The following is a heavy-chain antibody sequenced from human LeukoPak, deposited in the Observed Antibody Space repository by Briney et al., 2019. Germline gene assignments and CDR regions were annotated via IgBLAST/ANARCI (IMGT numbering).Heavy chain of an antibody. D-gene: IGHD3-9*01. CDR3: ARRSYDILTGYYTDDAFDI. J-gene: IGHJ3*02. CDR2: IYPGDSDT. Sequence: GESLKISCKGSGYSFTSYWIGWVRQMPGKGLEWMGIIYPGDSDTRYSPSFQGQVTISADKSISTAYLQWSSLKASDTAMYYCARRSYDILTGYYTDDAFDIWGQGTMITVSS. CDR1: GYSFTSYW. V-gene: IGHV5-51*01.